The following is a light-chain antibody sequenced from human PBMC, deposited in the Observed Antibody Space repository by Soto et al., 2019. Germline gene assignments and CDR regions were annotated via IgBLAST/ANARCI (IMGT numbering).Light chain of an antibody. CDR2: DAY. CDR1: QSVTDR. J-gene: IGKJ2*02. CDR3: QQYDLSCT. V-gene: IGKV1-5*01. Sequence: DIQLTQSPSTLSASVGDRVTITCRASQSVTDRLAWYQQKPGKAPKLMIYDAYSLQSGVPSRFSVSGAGTEFSLPGSSLQPDDFATYYCQQYDLSCTCAQGTNVELK.